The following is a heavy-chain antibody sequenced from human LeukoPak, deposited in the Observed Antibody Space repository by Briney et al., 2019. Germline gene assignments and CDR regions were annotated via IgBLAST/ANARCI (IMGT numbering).Heavy chain of an antibody. CDR2: ISAYNGNT. CDR1: GYTFTSYG. CDR3: ARVGDFWSGYPNWFDP. D-gene: IGHD3-3*01. V-gene: IGHV1-18*01. Sequence: GASAKVSCKASGYTFTSYGISWVRQAPGQGLEWMGWISAYNGNTNYAQKLQGRVTMTTDTSTSTAYMELRSLRSDDTAVYYCARVGDFWSGYPNWFDPWGQGTLVTVSS. J-gene: IGHJ5*02.